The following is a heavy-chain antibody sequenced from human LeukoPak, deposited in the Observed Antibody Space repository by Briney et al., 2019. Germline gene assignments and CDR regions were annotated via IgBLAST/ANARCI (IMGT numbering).Heavy chain of an antibody. D-gene: IGHD3-10*02. CDR1: GFTFDDYG. Sequence: GGSLRLSCAASGFTFDDYGMNWVRQAPGKGLEWVSGINWNGGSTGYADYVKGRFTISRDNAKNSLYLQMSSLRAEDTAVYYCAELGITMIGGVWGKGTTVTISS. CDR3: AELGITMIGGV. V-gene: IGHV3-20*04. J-gene: IGHJ6*04. CDR2: INWNGGST.